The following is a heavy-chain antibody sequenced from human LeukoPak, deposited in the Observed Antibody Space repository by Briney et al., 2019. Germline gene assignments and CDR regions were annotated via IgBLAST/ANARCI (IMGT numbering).Heavy chain of an antibody. D-gene: IGHD6-6*01. CDR1: GFTFSSYG. CDR2: ISSSSSTI. J-gene: IGHJ4*02. CDR3: ARDIPHIAARPAAPDY. V-gene: IGHV3-48*04. Sequence: PGGSLRLSCAASGFTFSSYGMNWVRQAPGKGLEWVSYISSSSSTIYYADSVKGRFTISRGNAKNSLYLQMNSLRAEDTAVYYCARDIPHIAARPAAPDYWGQGTLVTVSS.